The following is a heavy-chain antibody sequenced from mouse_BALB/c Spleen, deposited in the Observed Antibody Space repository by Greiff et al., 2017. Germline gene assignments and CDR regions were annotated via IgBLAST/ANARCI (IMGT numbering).Heavy chain of an antibody. CDR3: ASYYGSSYDFDY. Sequence: VQLKESGAELVKPGASVKLSCTASGFNIKDTYMHWVKQRPEQGLEWIGRIDPANGNTKYDPKFQGKATITADTSSNTAYLQLSSLTSEDTAVYYCASYYGSSYDFDYWGQGTTLTVSS. CDR2: IDPANGNT. V-gene: IGHV14-3*02. J-gene: IGHJ2*01. D-gene: IGHD1-1*01. CDR1: GFNIKDTY.